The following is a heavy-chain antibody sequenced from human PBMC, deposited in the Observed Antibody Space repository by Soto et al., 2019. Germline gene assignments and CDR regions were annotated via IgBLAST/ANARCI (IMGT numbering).Heavy chain of an antibody. D-gene: IGHD3-10*01. CDR2: IFYSGRT. CDR1: GGSISSGGFY. CDR3: GRSGGGRAYYYYGLDV. V-gene: IGHV4-31*03. Sequence: SETLSLTCTVSGGSISSGGFYWTWIRHRPGKGLEWIGYIFYSGRTYYNPSLKSRITISVDTSKNQFSLNLSSVTAADTAVFDCGRSGGGRAYYYYGLDVWGQGTTVTVSS. J-gene: IGHJ6*02.